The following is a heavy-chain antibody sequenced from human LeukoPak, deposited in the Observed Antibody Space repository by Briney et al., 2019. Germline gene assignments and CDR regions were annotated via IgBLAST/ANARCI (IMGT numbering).Heavy chain of an antibody. CDR3: ARIYCSGGSCHLDY. CDR1: GGSISSSSYY. D-gene: IGHD2-15*01. J-gene: IGHJ4*02. CDR2: IYYSGST. Sequence: SETLSLTCIVSGGSISSSSYYWGWIRQPPGKGLEWIGCIYYSGSTYYNPSLKSRVTISVDTSKNQFSLKLSSVTAADTAVYYCARIYCSGGSCHLDYWGQGTLVTVSS. V-gene: IGHV4-39*07.